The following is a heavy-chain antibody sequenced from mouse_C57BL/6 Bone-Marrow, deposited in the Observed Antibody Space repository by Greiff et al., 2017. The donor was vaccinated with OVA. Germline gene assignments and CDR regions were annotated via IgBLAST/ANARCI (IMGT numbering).Heavy chain of an antibody. CDR3: ARGYYYGSTLYAMDY. CDR2: IDPSDSET. CDR1: GYTFTSYW. D-gene: IGHD1-1*01. J-gene: IGHJ4*01. V-gene: IGHV1-52*01. Sequence: QVQLQQPGAELVRPGSSVKLSCKASGYTFTSYWMHWVKQRPIQGLEWIGNIDPSDSETHYNQKFKDKATLTVDKSSSTAYMQLSSLTSEDSAVYYGARGYYYGSTLYAMDYWGQGTSVTVSS.